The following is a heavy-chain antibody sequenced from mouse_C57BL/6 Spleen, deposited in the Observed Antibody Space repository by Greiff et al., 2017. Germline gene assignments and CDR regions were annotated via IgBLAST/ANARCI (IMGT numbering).Heavy chain of an antibody. J-gene: IGHJ1*03. CDR2: IYPSDSET. CDR1: GYTFTSYW. D-gene: IGHD1-1*01. V-gene: IGHV1-61*01. CDR3: ARFYYYGSSPWYFDV. Sequence: QVQLQQSGAELVRPGSSVKLSCKASGYTFTSYWMDWVKQRPGQGLEWIGNIYPSDSETHYNQKFKDKATLTVDKSSSTAYMQLSSLTSEESAVYYCARFYYYGSSPWYFDVWGTGTTVTVSS.